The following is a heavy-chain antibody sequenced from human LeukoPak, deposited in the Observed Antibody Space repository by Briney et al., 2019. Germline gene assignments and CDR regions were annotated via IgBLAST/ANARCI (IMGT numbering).Heavy chain of an antibody. CDR3: ARDGMGAPTYYYYMGV. J-gene: IGHJ6*03. Sequence: GASVKVSCKASGGTFSSYAISWVRQAPGQGLEWMGRIIPIFGTANYAQKFQGRVTITTDESTSTAYMELSSLRSEDTAVYYCARDGMGAPTYYYYMGVWGKGTTVTVSS. D-gene: IGHD1-26*01. CDR1: GGTFSSYA. V-gene: IGHV1-69*05. CDR2: IIPIFGTA.